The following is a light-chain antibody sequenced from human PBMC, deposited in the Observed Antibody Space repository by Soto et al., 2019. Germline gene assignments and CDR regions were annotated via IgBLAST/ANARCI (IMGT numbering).Light chain of an antibody. CDR2: EVS. V-gene: IGKV2D-29*02. J-gene: IGKJ5*01. Sequence: DVVMTQTPLSLSVTPGQPASISSKSSQSLLHITGETFLFWYLQKPGQSPQLLIYEVSTRVSGVPDRFSGSGSGTDFTLEISPVETDDAGIYYCMQSTQLPPTFGQGTRLGIE. CDR3: MQSTQLPPT. CDR1: QSLLHITGETF.